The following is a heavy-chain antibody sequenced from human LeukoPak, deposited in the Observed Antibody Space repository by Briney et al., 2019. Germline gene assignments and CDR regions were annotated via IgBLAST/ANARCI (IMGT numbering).Heavy chain of an antibody. D-gene: IGHD2-2*01. Sequence: GGSLRLSCAASGFTVSSNYMSWVRQAPGKGLEWVSVIYSGGSTYYADSVKGRFTISRDNAKNSLYLQMNSLRAEDTAVYYCVRDIVVVPAASHYYYYMDVWGKGTTVTVSS. CDR2: IYSGGST. CDR3: VRDIVVVPAASHYYYYMDV. CDR1: GFTVSSNY. V-gene: IGHV3-53*01. J-gene: IGHJ6*03.